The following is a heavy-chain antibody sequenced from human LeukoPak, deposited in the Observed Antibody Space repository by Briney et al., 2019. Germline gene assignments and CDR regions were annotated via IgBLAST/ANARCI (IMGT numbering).Heavy chain of an antibody. J-gene: IGHJ4*02. CDR2: IWYDGSNK. CDR1: GFTFSSYG. CDR3: ASDYCSSTSCIGY. D-gene: IGHD2-2*01. Sequence: GGSLRLSCAASGFTFSSYGMHWVRQAPGKGLEWVAVIWYDGSNKYYADSVKGRFTISRDNSKNTLYLQMNSLRAEYTAVYYCASDYCSSTSCIGYWGQGTLVTVSS. V-gene: IGHV3-33*01.